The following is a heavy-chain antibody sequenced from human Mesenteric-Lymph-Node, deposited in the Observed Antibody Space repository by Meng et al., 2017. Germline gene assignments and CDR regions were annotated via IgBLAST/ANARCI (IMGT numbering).Heavy chain of an antibody. CDR1: GFTFSSYA. CDR2: ISYDGSNK. V-gene: IGHV3-30*04. Sequence: GGSLRLSCAASGFTFSSYAMHWVRQAPGKGLEWVAVISYDGSNKYYADSVKGRFTISRDNSKNTLYLQMNSLRAEDTAVYYCARDGLDDYGDYSVVWGQGTLVTVSS. CDR3: ARDGLDDYGDYSVV. J-gene: IGHJ4*02. D-gene: IGHD4-17*01.